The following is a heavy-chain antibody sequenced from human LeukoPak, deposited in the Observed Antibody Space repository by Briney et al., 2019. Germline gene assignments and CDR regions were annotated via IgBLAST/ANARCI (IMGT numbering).Heavy chain of an antibody. D-gene: IGHD4-23*01. J-gene: IGHJ6*03. CDR2: INPSGGST. CDR3: ARAVTGYYYMDV. Sequence: GASVKVSCKASGYTFTSYYMHWMRQAPGQGLEWMGIINPSGGSTSYAQKFQGRVTMTRDMSTSTVYMELSSLRSEDTAVYYCARAVTGYYYMDVWGKGTTVTVSS. V-gene: IGHV1-46*01. CDR1: GYTFTSYY.